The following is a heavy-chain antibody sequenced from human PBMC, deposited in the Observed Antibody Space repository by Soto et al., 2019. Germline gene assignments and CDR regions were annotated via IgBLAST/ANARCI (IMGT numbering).Heavy chain of an antibody. CDR3: ARVSGTGSPQVRW. Sequence: QVQLVQSGAEVKKPGASVKVSCRASGYTFTSYTIHWVRQAPGQRLEWMGSIHAGNDDRKYAQRLQGRATITRDTSASTAYMELTSLTSEDTAVYYCARVSGTGSPQVRWWGQGTLVTVSS. J-gene: IGHJ4*02. CDR2: IHAGNDDR. D-gene: IGHD2-8*02. CDR1: GYTFTSYT. V-gene: IGHV1-3*01.